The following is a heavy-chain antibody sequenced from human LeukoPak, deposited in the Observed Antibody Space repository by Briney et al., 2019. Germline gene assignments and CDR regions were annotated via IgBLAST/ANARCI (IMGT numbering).Heavy chain of an antibody. CDR3: ARAIASYGDSAY. Sequence: GGSLRLSCAASGFKFSSFSMNWVRQAPGKGLEWLSYISSTSSAIYYADSLKGRFTISRDNAKNSLYLQMNSLRAEYTAVYYCARAIASYGDSAYWGQGTLVTVSS. J-gene: IGHJ4*02. CDR1: GFKFSSFS. CDR2: ISSTSSAI. V-gene: IGHV3-48*04. D-gene: IGHD5-18*01.